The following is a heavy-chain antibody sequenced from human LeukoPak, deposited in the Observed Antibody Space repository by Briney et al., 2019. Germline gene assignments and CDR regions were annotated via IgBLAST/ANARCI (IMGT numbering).Heavy chain of an antibody. Sequence: GASVKVSCKASGYTFTSYGISWVRQAPGQGLEWMGWISAYNGNTNYAQKLQGRVTMTTDTSTSTAYMELRSLRSDDTAVYYCARANDDYSNYGSGREAFDIWGQGTMVTVSS. J-gene: IGHJ3*02. CDR1: GYTFTSYG. D-gene: IGHD4-11*01. CDR3: ARANDDYSNYGSGREAFDI. V-gene: IGHV1-18*01. CDR2: ISAYNGNT.